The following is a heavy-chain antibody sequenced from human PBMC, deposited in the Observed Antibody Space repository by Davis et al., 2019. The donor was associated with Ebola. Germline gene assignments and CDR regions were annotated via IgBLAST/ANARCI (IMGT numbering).Heavy chain of an antibody. CDR1: GFTFSSYG. CDR3: ARSRTTGRFDAFDI. D-gene: IGHD1-1*01. Sequence: GESLKISCAASGFTFSSYGMHWVRQAPGKGLEWVAVIWYDGSNKYYADSVKGRFTISRDNSKNTLYLQMNSLRAEDTAVYYCARSRTTGRFDAFDIWGQGTMVTVSS. J-gene: IGHJ3*02. V-gene: IGHV3-33*01. CDR2: IWYDGSNK.